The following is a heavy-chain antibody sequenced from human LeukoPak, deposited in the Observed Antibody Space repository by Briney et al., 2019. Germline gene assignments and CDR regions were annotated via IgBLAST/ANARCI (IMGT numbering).Heavy chain of an antibody. CDR1: GFTFSSYW. CDR3: ARELVDDYGDSDY. J-gene: IGHJ4*02. CDR2: IKQDGSEK. Sequence: GGSLRLSCAASGFTFSSYWMSWVRQAPGKGLEWVANIKQDGSEKYYVDSVKGRFTISRDNAKNSLYLQMNSLRAEDTAEYYCARELVDDYGDSDYWGQGTLVTVSS. D-gene: IGHD4-17*01. V-gene: IGHV3-7*01.